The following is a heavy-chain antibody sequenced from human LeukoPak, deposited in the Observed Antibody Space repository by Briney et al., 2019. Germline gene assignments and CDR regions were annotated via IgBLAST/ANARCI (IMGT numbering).Heavy chain of an antibody. Sequence: GASVKVSCKASGYTFTSYYMHWVRQAPGQGLEWMGIINPSGGSTSYAQKFQGRVTMTRDMSTSTVYMELSSLRSEDTAVYYCARLGATMVRGARYYYYYYMDVWGKGTTVTISS. CDR1: GYTFTSYY. CDR2: INPSGGST. V-gene: IGHV1-46*01. CDR3: ARLGATMVRGARYYYYYYMDV. J-gene: IGHJ6*03. D-gene: IGHD3-10*01.